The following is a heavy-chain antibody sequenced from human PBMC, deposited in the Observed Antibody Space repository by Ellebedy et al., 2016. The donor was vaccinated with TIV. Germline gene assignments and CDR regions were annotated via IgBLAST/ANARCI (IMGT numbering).Heavy chain of an antibody. CDR1: GFTFIIYS. J-gene: IGHJ3*02. D-gene: IGHD6-13*01. CDR3: AAAAGAGDDAIDI. CDR2: ISSSSRTI. Sequence: GESLKISXAASGFTFIIYSLNWVRQAPGKGLEWVSYISSSSRTIYYADSVKGRFTISRDNDKNSLYLQMNSLRAEDTAVYYCAAAAGAGDDAIDIWGQGTMVTVSS. V-gene: IGHV3-48*01.